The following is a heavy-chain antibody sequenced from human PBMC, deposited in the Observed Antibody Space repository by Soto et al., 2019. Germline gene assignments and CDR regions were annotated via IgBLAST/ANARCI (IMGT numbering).Heavy chain of an antibody. CDR2: ISGYNGNT. CDR3: ARIADCSFTTCSFPSRFHIRGYYYYYGMDV. D-gene: IGHD2-2*01. CDR1: GYTFTSYG. Sequence: QVRLVQSAAEVKKPGASVKVSCKASGYTFTSYGISWVRQAPGQGLEWMGWISGYNGNTNLAQKLQGRVTMTTDTPTSTAFMELRSLRSDDTAVYYCARIADCSFTTCSFPSRFHIRGYYYYYGMDVWGQGTTVTVSS. V-gene: IGHV1-18*01. J-gene: IGHJ6*02.